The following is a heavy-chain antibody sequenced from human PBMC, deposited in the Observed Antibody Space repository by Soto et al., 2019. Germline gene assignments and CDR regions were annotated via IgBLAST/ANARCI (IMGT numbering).Heavy chain of an antibody. V-gene: IGHV3-23*01. CDR2: ISGSGGST. D-gene: IGHD1-1*01. CDR1: GFTFSSYA. CDR3: TRGPRSTTTGTVAF. Sequence: PGGSLRLSCAASGFTFSSYAMSWVRQAPGKGLEWFSAISGSGGSTYYADSVNGRFTISRDNAKNTLYLQMNALRAEDTAFYYCTRGPRSTTTGTVAFWGQGTLVTVS. J-gene: IGHJ4*02.